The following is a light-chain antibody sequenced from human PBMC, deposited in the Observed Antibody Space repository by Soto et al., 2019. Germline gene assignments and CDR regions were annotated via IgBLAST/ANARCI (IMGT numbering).Light chain of an antibody. Sequence: DIVMTQSPLSLPVTPGEPASISCRSSQSLLHSNGYNYLDWYLQKPGQSPQLLIYLGSNRASGVPDRLSGSGSGTDFTLKISRVEAEDVGVYYCMQALQTPGLTFGGGTKVEIK. CDR3: MQALQTPGLT. CDR2: LGS. CDR1: QSLLHSNGYNY. J-gene: IGKJ4*01. V-gene: IGKV2-28*01.